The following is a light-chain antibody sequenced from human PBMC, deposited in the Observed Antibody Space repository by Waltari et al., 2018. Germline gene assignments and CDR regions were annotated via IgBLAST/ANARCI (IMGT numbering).Light chain of an antibody. CDR2: VSGDGSH. J-gene: IGLJ2*01. CDR1: GGHSTYA. V-gene: IGLV4-69*01. CDR3: QTWGTGV. Sequence: QLVLTQSPSASASLGASVKLTCTLSGGHSTYAIAWHQQQPEKGPRYLMRVSGDGSHTKGDGIPDRFSGSTSGAERYLTISGLQSEDEADYYCQTWGTGVFGGGTKLTVL.